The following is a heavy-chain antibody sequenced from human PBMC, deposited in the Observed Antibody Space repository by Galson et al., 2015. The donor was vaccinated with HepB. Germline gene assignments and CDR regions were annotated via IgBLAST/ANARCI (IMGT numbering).Heavy chain of an antibody. CDR1: GFTFDDYA. CDR3: TRAFDI. CDR2: NSWNSGTI. J-gene: IGHJ3*02. V-gene: IGHV3-9*01. Sequence: SLRLSCAASGFTFDDYAMHWVRQAPGKGLEWVSGNSWNSGTIGYADSVKGRFTISRDNAKNSLYLQMNSLRAEDTALYYCTRAFDIWGQGTMVIVSS.